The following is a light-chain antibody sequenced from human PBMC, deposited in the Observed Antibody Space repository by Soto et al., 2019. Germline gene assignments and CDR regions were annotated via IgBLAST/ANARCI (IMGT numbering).Light chain of an antibody. J-gene: IGKJ1*01. CDR2: GAS. CDR1: QSVSSN. V-gene: IGKV3-15*01. Sequence: EIVMTQSPATLSVSPGERATLSCRASQSVSSNLAWYQQKPGQAPRLLIYGASTRATGIPARFSGSGSGTEFTLTISSPQSEDFAVYYCQQYNNWPPTFGQGTKVEIQ. CDR3: QQYNNWPPT.